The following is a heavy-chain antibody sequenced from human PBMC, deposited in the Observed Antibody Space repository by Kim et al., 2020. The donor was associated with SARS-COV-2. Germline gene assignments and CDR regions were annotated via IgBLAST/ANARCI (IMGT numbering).Heavy chain of an antibody. CDR2: IRSKAYGGTT. CDR3: TRVRASLYYYYGMDV. V-gene: IGHV3-49*04. J-gene: IGHJ6*02. Sequence: GGSLRLSCTASGFTFGDYAMSWVRQAPGKGLEWVGFIRSKAYGGTTEYAASVKGRFTISRDDSKSIAYLQMNSLKTEDTAVYYCTRVRASLYYYYGMDVWGQGTTVTVSS. CDR1: GFTFGDYA.